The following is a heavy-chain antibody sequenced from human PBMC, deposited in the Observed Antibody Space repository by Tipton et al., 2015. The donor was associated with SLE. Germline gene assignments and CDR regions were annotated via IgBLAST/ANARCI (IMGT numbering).Heavy chain of an antibody. D-gene: IGHD4-17*01. J-gene: IGHJ4*02. Sequence: QLVQSGPEVKKPGASVKVSCKASGYTFTSYGISWVRQAPGQGLEWMGWISAYNGNTNYAQKLQDRVTMTTDTSTSTAYMELRSLRSDDTAVYYCARAHQENGDFSLYYFDYWGQGTLVTVSS. CDR3: ARAHQENGDFSLYYFDY. CDR1: GYTFTSYG. CDR2: ISAYNGNT. V-gene: IGHV1-18*04.